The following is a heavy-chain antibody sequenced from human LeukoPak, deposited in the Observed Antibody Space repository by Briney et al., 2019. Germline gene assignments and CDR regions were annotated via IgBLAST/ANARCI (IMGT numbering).Heavy chain of an antibody. Sequence: GASVKVSCKASGYTFTSYGISWVRQAPGQGLEWMGWISTYNGNTNYAQKLQGRVTMTTDTSTSTAYMELRSLRSDDTAVYYCARVGLDFWSGHFDYWGQGTLVTVSS. D-gene: IGHD3-3*01. J-gene: IGHJ4*02. CDR2: ISTYNGNT. V-gene: IGHV1-18*01. CDR3: ARVGLDFWSGHFDY. CDR1: GYTFTSYG.